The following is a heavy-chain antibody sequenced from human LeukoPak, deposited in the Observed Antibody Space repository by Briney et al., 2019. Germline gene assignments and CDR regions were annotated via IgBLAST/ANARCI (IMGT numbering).Heavy chain of an antibody. J-gene: IGHJ6*03. V-gene: IGHV1-2*02. CDR2: INPNSGGT. CDR1: GYSFTGFY. CDR3: AREKGYSTSIRLPPHYMHL. Sequence: ASVKVSCKASGYSFTGFYMHWVRQAPGQGLEWMGWINPNSGGTNYAQKFQGRVTKTRDTSISTAYMELSRLRSDDTAVYYCAREKGYSTSIRLPPHYMHLWRKGHTISVP. D-gene: IGHD2-2*01.